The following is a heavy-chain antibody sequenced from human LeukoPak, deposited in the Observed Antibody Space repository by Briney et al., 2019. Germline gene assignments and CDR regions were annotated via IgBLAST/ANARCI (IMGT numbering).Heavy chain of an antibody. CDR3: ARVSGVKYYYYGMDV. J-gene: IGHJ6*02. D-gene: IGHD3-10*01. CDR2: ISSSGSTI. V-gene: IGHV3-48*03. Sequence: GGPLRLSCAASGSTFSSYEMNWVRQAPGKGLEWVSYISSSGSTIYYADSVKGRFTISRDNAKNSLYLQMNSLRAEDTAVYYCARVSGVKYYYYGMDVWGQGTTVTVSS. CDR1: GSTFSSYE.